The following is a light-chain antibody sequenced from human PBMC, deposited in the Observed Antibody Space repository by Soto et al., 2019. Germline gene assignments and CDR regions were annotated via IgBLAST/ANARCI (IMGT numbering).Light chain of an antibody. Sequence: QSALTPPPSASGSPGQSVAISCTGTRRDVGGYHSVSWYQQHPGKAPKLIIYEVNNRPSGVPDRFSGSKSGNAASLTVSGDHAEDEADYCCSSDAGSSNVFGTGTQLTVL. V-gene: IGLV2-8*01. J-gene: IGLJ6*01. CDR1: RRDVGGYHS. CDR2: EVN. CDR3: SSDAGSSNV.